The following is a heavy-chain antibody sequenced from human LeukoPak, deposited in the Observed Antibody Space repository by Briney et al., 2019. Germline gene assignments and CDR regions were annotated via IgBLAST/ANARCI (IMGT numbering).Heavy chain of an antibody. J-gene: IGHJ6*04. CDR1: GFTFSNYA. V-gene: IGHV3-23*01. CDR2: ISGSGVST. Sequence: GGSLRLSCAASGFTFSNYALSWVRQAPGKGLEWVSSISGSGVSTYYADSVKGRFTISRDSSRNTLYLQMNSLRAEDTAVYYCAELGITMIGGVWGKGTTVTISS. CDR3: AELGITMIGGV. D-gene: IGHD3-10*02.